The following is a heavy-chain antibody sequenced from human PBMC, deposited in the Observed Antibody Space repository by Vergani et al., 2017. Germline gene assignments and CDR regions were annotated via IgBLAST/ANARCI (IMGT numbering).Heavy chain of an antibody. CDR3: ASMLGY. CDR1: GGSFSGYY. Sequence: QVQLQQWGAGLLKPSETLYLICAVYGGSFSGYYWSWIRQPPGKGLEWIGEINHRGSTNYNPSLKSRVTIPVDTSKNQFSLKLSSVTAADTAVYYCASMLGYWGQGTLVTVSS. D-gene: IGHD3-10*02. V-gene: IGHV4-34*01. J-gene: IGHJ4*02. CDR2: INHRGST.